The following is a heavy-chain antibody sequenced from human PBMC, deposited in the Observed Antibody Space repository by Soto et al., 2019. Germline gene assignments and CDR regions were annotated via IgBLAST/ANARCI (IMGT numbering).Heavy chain of an antibody. D-gene: IGHD6-19*01. CDR1: GGSVSSGSYY. V-gene: IGHV4-61*01. CDR2: MYNSGST. J-gene: IGHJ4*02. Sequence: SSETLSLTCTVSGGSVSSGSYYWGWIRQPPGKGLEWIGYMYNSGSTNYNPSLKSRVIISVDTSKNQFSLKLSSVTAADTAVYYCARVSSGWYYFDYWGQGTLVTVSS. CDR3: ARVSSGWYYFDY.